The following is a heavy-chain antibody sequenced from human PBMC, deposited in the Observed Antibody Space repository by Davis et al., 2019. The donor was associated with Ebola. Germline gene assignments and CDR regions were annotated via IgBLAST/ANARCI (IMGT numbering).Heavy chain of an antibody. CDR3: ARDFGYCSGGSCYPLSYYGMDV. D-gene: IGHD2-15*01. Sequence: GESLKISCAASGFTFSSYSMNWVRQAPGKGLEWVSSISSSSSYIYYADSVKGRFTISRDNAKNSLYLQMNSLRAEDTAVYYCARDFGYCSGGSCYPLSYYGMDVWGQGTTVTVSS. CDR2: ISSSSSYI. J-gene: IGHJ6*02. V-gene: IGHV3-21*01. CDR1: GFTFSSYS.